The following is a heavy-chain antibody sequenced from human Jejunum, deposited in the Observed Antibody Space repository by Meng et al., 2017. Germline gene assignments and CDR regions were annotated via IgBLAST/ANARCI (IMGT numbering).Heavy chain of an antibody. CDR2: IWHSGAS. Sequence: QGRLGESGQGLWKPSGPLSLTCAVSGGSITTDWWNWVRQPPGKGLERIGEIWHSGASNYNPSLRSRVTISVDKSKNQLSLELASLTAADTAVYYCARGATGTRPFDYWGQGTLVTVSS. D-gene: IGHD5-12*01. V-gene: IGHV4-4*02. CDR1: GGSITTDW. J-gene: IGHJ4*02. CDR3: ARGATGTRPFDY.